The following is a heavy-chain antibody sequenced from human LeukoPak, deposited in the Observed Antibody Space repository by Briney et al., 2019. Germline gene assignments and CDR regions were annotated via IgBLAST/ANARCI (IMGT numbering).Heavy chain of an antibody. CDR1: GFTFSTYW. D-gene: IGHD3-10*01. Sequence: GGSLRLSCAASGFTFSTYWMGWVRLAPGKGLEWVSGINWNGGSTGYADSVKGRFAISRDNAKNSLYLQMNSLRAEDTAVYYCARAYYGSGSYYVDYWGQGTLVTVSS. CDR3: ARAYYGSGSYYVDY. CDR2: INWNGGST. V-gene: IGHV3-20*04. J-gene: IGHJ4*02.